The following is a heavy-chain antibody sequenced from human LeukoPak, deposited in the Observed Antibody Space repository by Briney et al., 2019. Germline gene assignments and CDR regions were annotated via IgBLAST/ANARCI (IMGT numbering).Heavy chain of an antibody. Sequence: ASVKVSCKASGYTSTSPDINWVRQATGRGLEWLGWMNPRDKRGYAQKFGGRVKLNRDKSINTGYMELSSLRSEDTAVYYCARYTQHYGFDIWGQGKMVTVSA. CDR3: ARYTQHYGFDI. J-gene: IGHJ3*02. D-gene: IGHD3-3*02. CDR2: MNPRDKR. CDR1: GYTSTSPD. V-gene: IGHV1-8*01.